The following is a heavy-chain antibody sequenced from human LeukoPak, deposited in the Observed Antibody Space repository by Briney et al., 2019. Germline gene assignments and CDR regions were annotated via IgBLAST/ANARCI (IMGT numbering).Heavy chain of an antibody. Sequence: SETLSLTCIVSGGSISSGDYYWSWIRQPPGKGLEWIGYIYYSGSTYYNPSLKSRVTISVDTSKNQFSLKLSSVTAADTAVYYCARMLTVTLYYFDYWGQGTLVTVSS. V-gene: IGHV4-30-4*01. CDR1: GGSISSGDYY. CDR3: ARMLTVTLYYFDY. CDR2: IYYSGST. J-gene: IGHJ4*02. D-gene: IGHD4-17*01.